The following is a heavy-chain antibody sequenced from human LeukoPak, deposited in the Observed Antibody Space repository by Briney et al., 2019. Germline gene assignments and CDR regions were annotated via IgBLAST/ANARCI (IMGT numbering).Heavy chain of an antibody. Sequence: SETLSLTCAVYGGSFSGYYWSWIRQPPGKGLEWIGEINHSGSNNYNPSLKSRVTISVDTSKNQFSLKLSSVTAADTAVYYCARKVYDSSGYYSDYWGQGTLVTVSS. V-gene: IGHV4-34*01. CDR1: GGSFSGYY. CDR3: ARKVYDSSGYYSDY. J-gene: IGHJ4*02. CDR2: INHSGSN. D-gene: IGHD3-22*01.